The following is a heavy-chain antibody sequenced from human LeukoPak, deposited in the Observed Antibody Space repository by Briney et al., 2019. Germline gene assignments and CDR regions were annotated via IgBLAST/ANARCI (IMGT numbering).Heavy chain of an antibody. CDR1: GYTLTELS. CDR2: FDPEDGET. D-gene: IGHD1-1*01. CDR3: ATDQGRRTKYYFDY. V-gene: IGHV1-24*01. J-gene: IGHJ4*02. Sequence: GASVKVSCKVSGYTLTELSMHWVRQAPGKGLEWMGGFDPEDGETIYAQKFQGRVTMTEDTSTDTAYMELSSLRSEDTAGYYCATDQGRRTKYYFDYWGQGTLVTVSS.